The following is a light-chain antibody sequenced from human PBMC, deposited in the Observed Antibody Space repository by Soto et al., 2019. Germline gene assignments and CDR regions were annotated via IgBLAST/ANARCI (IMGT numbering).Light chain of an antibody. J-gene: IGLJ2*01. V-gene: IGLV1-44*01. CDR3: AAWDDSLNGVV. CDR1: NSNIGANT. CDR2: SNS. Sequence: QSVLTQPPSASGTPGQRVTISCSGRNSNIGANTVNWYQHLPGTAPKLLIYSNSQRPSGVPDRFSGSKSGTSASLAISGLQSEDEADYYCAAWDDSLNGVVFGGGTKLTVL.